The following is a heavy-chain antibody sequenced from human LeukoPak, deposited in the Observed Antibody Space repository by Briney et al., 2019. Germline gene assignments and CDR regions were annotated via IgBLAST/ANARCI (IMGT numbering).Heavy chain of an antibody. J-gene: IGHJ5*02. V-gene: IGHV3-33*01. CDR1: GFTFSSYG. D-gene: IGHD2-2*01. Sequence: GGSLRLSCAASGFTFSSYGMHWVRQAPGKGLEWVADIWYDGSNKYYADSVKGRFTNSRDNSKNTLYLQMNSLRAEDTAVYYCARAEGYCSSTSCYWWFDPWGQGALVTVSS. CDR3: ARAEGYCSSTSCYWWFDP. CDR2: IWYDGSNK.